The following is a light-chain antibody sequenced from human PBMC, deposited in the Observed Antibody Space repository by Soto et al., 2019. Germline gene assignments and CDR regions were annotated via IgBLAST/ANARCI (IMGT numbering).Light chain of an antibody. J-gene: IGLJ1*01. CDR3: TSYTITSPDV. CDR2: EAT. V-gene: IGLV2-14*01. Sequence: QSVLTQPASMSGSLGQSITISCTGTSSDIGRYKFVSWYQHHPGKAPKLIIYEATKRPSGVPYRFSGSKSGNTASLTISGLQAEDEADYYCTSYTITSPDVFGSGTKLTVL. CDR1: SSDIGRYKF.